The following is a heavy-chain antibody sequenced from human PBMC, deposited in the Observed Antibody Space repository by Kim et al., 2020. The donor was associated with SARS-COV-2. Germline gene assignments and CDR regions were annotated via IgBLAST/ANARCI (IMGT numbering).Heavy chain of an antibody. CDR1: VGHITSYY. CDR2: IYYSGST. D-gene: IGHD1-1*01. Sequence: SETLSLTCTVTVGHITSYYWSWIRQPPGKGLEWIGYIYYSGSTTYNPSLQSRVTMSIDTPKKQFSLKLTSVTAADTAVYYCARQGTSTWTFDFWGRGSLVTVAP. J-gene: IGHJ4*02. CDR3: ARQGTSTWTFDF. V-gene: IGHV4-59*08.